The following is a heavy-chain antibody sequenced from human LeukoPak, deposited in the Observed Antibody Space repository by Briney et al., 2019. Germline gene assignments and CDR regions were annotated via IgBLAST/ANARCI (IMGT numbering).Heavy chain of an antibody. Sequence: GGSLRLSCAASGFTVSSNYMSWVRQAPGKGLEWVSVIYSGGSTYYADSVKGRFTISRDNSKNTLYLQMNSLRAEDTAVYYCARDIASDSSGYYSPHFDYWGQGTLVTVSS. V-gene: IGHV3-53*01. CDR2: IYSGGST. CDR3: ARDIASDSSGYYSPHFDY. J-gene: IGHJ4*02. D-gene: IGHD3-22*01. CDR1: GFTVSSNY.